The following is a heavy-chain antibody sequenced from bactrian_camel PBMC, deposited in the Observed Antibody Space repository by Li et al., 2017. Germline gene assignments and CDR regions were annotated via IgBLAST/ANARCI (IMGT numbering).Heavy chain of an antibody. CDR2: IIATGARQ. Sequence: DVQLVESGGGSVHPGGSLKLSCTTSLVTYRDNCMSWVRQAAGKGLEWVSTIIATGARQYYADSVKGRFTISRDNAKNTVYLQMNSLNSEDTAVYYCAAEPYGSCYRGTYNYWGQGTQVTVS. V-gene: IGHV3S19*01. CDR1: LVTYRDNC. D-gene: IGHD6*01. CDR3: AAEPYGSCYRGTYNY. J-gene: IGHJ4*01.